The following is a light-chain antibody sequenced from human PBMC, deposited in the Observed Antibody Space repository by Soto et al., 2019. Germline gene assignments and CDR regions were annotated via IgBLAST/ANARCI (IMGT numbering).Light chain of an antibody. CDR1: QDISRY. J-gene: IGKJ5*01. V-gene: IGKV1-39*01. Sequence: IQLTQSPSSVSASVGDRVTITCRASQDISRYLAWYQQKPGKAPKLLIYAASTLQSGVQSRFSGSGYGTDFTLTISSLQPEDFATYYCQQSYSTAITFGKGTRLEI. CDR3: QQSYSTAIT. CDR2: AAS.